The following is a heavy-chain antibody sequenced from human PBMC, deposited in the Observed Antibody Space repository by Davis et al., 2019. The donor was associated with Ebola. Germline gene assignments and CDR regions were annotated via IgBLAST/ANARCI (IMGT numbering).Heavy chain of an antibody. V-gene: IGHV4-34*01. Sequence: PSETLSLTCAVYGGSFSGYYWSWIRQPPGKGLEWIGEINHRGSTNYNPSLKSRVTISVDTAKNQFSLKLSSVTAADTAVYYCARSSPEVVVVVAATVLQRYNWLDPWGQGTLVTVSS. CDR3: ARSSPEVVVVVAATVLQRYNWLDP. CDR2: INHRGST. CDR1: GGSFSGYY. D-gene: IGHD2-15*01. J-gene: IGHJ5*02.